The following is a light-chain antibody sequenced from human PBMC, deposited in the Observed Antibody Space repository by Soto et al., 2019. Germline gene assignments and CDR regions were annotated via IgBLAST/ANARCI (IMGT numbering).Light chain of an antibody. CDR2: AAS. CDR3: QQYYSYPLT. CDR1: QASSSY. V-gene: IGKV1-8*01. J-gene: IGKJ4*01. Sequence: AIRMTQSPSSFSASTGDRVTITCRASQASSSYLAWYQQKPGKAPKLLIYAASTLQSGVPSRFSGSGSGTDFTLTISCLQSEDFATYYCQQYYSYPLTFGGGTKVEIK.